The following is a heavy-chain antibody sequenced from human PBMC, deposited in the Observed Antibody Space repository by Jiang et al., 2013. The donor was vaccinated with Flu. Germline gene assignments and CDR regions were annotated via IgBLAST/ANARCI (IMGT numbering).Heavy chain of an antibody. D-gene: IGHD3-22*01. V-gene: IGHV2-70*11. Sequence: KPTQTLTLTCTFSGFSLSTSGMCVSWIRQPPGKALEWLARIDWDDDKYYSTSLKTRLTISKDTSKNQVVLTMTNMDPVDTATYYCARTSSSGYYYYYYGMDVWGKGTTVTVSS. J-gene: IGHJ6*04. CDR1: GFSLSTSGMC. CDR3: ARTSSSGYYYYYYGMDV. CDR2: IDWDDDK.